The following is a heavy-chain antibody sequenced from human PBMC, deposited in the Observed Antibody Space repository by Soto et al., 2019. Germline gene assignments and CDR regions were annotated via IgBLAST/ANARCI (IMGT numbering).Heavy chain of an antibody. CDR2: IIPIFGTA. J-gene: IGHJ6*02. Sequence: QVQLVQSGAEVKKPGSSVKVSCKASGGTFSSYAISWVRQAPGQGLEWMGGIIPIFGTANYAQKFQGRVTFTADEATSTAYMEMGSLRSEDTAVYYLARENGEQLVARYYYSNDVWGQGTTVTVS. CDR3: ARENGEQLVARYYYSNDV. V-gene: IGHV1-69*01. CDR1: GGTFSSYA. D-gene: IGHD6-6*01.